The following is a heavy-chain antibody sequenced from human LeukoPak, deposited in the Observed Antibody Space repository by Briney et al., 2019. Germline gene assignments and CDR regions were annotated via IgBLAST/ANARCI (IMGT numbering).Heavy chain of an antibody. CDR2: ISGSGGST. Sequence: PGGSLRLSCAASEFTFSNYAMNWVRQAPGKGLEWVSGISGSGGSTYYADSVKGRFTISRDNSKNTLYLQMNSLRAEDTAVYYCAKDHFVTTVTDFWGQGTLVTVSS. CDR1: EFTFSNYA. CDR3: AKDHFVTTVTDF. V-gene: IGHV3-23*01. J-gene: IGHJ4*02. D-gene: IGHD4-17*01.